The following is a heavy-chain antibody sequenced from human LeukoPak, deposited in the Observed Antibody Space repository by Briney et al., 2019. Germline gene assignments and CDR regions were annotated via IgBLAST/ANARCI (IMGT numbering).Heavy chain of an antibody. CDR1: RCTFTDYY. V-gene: IGHV1-2*02. CDR3: ASISEVWSGYYTVHFDY. CDR2: INPNSGDT. D-gene: IGHD3-3*01. J-gene: IGHJ4*02. Sequence: ASVKVSCQACRCTFTDYYIHWVRQAPGQGLEGMGRINPNSGDTSYAQKFQGRVTMTRDTSISTAYMELSRLRSDDTAVYYCASISEVWSGYYTVHFDYWGQGTLVTVSS.